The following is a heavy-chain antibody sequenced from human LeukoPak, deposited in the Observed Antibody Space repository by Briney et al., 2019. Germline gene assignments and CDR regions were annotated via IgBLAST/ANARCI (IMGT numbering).Heavy chain of an antibody. CDR1: GFTVSSNY. CDR2: INHSGST. J-gene: IGHJ4*02. CDR3: ARGTGYSSSWYVDYFDY. Sequence: GSLRLSCAASGFTVSSNYMSWVRQPPGKGLEWIGEINHSGSTNYNPSLKSRVTISVGTSKNQFSLKLSSVTAADTAVYYCARGTGYSSSWYVDYFDYWGQGTLVTVSS. D-gene: IGHD6-13*01. V-gene: IGHV4-34*01.